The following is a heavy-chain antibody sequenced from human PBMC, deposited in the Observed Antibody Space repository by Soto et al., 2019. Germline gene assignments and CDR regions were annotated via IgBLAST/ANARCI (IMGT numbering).Heavy chain of an antibody. D-gene: IGHD3-9*01. CDR2: IYHSGST. J-gene: IGHJ5*02. CDR1: GGSISSSNC. CDR3: ARANYDFLSVLAFDP. V-gene: IGHV4-4*02. Sequence: QVQLQESGPGLVKPSGTLSLTCAVSGGSISSSNCWSWVRQPPVKGLEWIGEIYHSGSTNYNPSLKTRVTISIDKSKNQFALKLSSVTAADTAVYYCARANYDFLSVLAFDPWGQGTLVTVSS.